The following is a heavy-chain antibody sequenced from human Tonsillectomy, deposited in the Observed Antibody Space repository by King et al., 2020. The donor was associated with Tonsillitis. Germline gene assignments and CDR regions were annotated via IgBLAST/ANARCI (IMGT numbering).Heavy chain of an antibody. V-gene: IGHV3-74*01. Sequence: VQLVESGGGLVQPGGSLRLSCAAAGFTFSSYWMHWVRQAPGKGLVWVSRINSDGSSTSYADSGKGRFTISRDNAKNTQYLQMNSLRAEDTAVYYCARDLGGYSYGFNYWGQGTLVTVSS. D-gene: IGHD5-18*01. CDR3: ARDLGGYSYGFNY. CDR2: INSDGSST. J-gene: IGHJ4*02. CDR1: GFTFSSYW.